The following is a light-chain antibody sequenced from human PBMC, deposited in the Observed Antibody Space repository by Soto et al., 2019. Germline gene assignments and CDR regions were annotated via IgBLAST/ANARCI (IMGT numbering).Light chain of an antibody. CDR1: SSDVGGYNY. CDR2: DVS. CDR3: SSYTSRSTFV. V-gene: IGLV2-14*01. J-gene: IGLJ1*01. Sequence: QSVLTQPASVSGSPGQSITISCTGSSSDVGGYNYVSWYQQHPGTAPKLMIYDVSNRPSGVSNRFSGSKSGNTASLTISGLQAEDGAVFYCSSYTSRSTFVFRSGTKVTVL.